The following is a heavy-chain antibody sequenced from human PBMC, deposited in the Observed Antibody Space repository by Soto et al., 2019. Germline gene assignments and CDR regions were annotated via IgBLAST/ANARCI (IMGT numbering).Heavy chain of an antibody. D-gene: IGHD6-19*01. CDR2: IYYSGST. CDR1: GGSISSYY. V-gene: IGHV4-59*01. Sequence: SETLSLTCTVSGGSISSYYWSWIRQPPGKGLEWIGYIYYSGSTNYNPSLKSRVTISVDTSKNQFSLKLSSVTAADTAMYYCARQDGSALYYFDYWGQGTLVTVYS. J-gene: IGHJ4*02. CDR3: ARQDGSALYYFDY.